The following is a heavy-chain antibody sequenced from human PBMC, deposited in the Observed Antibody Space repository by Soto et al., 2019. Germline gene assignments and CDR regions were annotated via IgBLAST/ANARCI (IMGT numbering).Heavy chain of an antibody. V-gene: IGHV1-69*02. J-gene: IGHJ4*02. Sequence: SSVKVPCKASEGTFSSYTISWVQQARRGGVEWMGRIIPILGIANYAQKFQGRVTITADKSTSTAYMELSSLRSEDTAVYYCARGVYDILTGYYKSDFDYGGQGTLVTVSS. D-gene: IGHD3-9*01. CDR2: IIPILGIA. CDR3: ARGVYDILTGYYKSDFDY. CDR1: EGTFSSYT.